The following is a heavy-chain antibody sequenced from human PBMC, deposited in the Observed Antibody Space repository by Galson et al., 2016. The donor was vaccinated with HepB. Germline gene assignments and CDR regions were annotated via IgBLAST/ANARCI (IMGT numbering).Heavy chain of an antibody. V-gene: IGHV3-43*02. CDR1: GFTFDDYA. CDR2: ISGDGGGT. D-gene: IGHD4-17*01. J-gene: IGHJ4*02. CDR3: AKGDGGYYLVVDS. Sequence: SLRLSCAASGFTFDDYAMHWVRQVPGKGLEWVSLISGDGGGTYYADSVKGRFTISRDNSKTSLYLQMNPLRTEDTALYYCAKGDGGYYLVVDSWGQGTLVTVSS.